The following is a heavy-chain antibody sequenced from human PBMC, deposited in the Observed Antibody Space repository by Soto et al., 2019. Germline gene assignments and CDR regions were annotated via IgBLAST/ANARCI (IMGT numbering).Heavy chain of an antibody. D-gene: IGHD1-26*01. CDR3: TRQIVGATPLGDYYGMDV. CDR2: IRSKANSYAT. J-gene: IGHJ6*02. Sequence: GGFLRLSCAASGFTFSGSARHWVRQASGKGLEWVGRIRSKANSYATAYAASVKGRFTISRDDSKNTAYLQMNSLKTEDTAVYYCTRQIVGATPLGDYYGMDVWGQGTTVTVSS. V-gene: IGHV3-73*01. CDR1: GFTFSGSA.